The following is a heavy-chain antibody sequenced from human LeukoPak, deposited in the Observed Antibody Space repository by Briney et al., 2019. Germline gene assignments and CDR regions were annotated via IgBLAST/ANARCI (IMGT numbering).Heavy chain of an antibody. D-gene: IGHD2-21*01. CDR2: IYYSGST. Sequence: SETLSLTCTVSGXSSTIADYWWAWIRQPPGKGLEWTASIYYSGSTHYNPALKSRVYISVDTSKSQFSLKLSSVTAADTAVYYCARQIGRGLWAFDYWGQGTPVTVSS. CDR1: GXSSTIADYW. J-gene: IGHJ4*02. CDR3: ARQIGRGLWAFDY. V-gene: IGHV4-39*01.